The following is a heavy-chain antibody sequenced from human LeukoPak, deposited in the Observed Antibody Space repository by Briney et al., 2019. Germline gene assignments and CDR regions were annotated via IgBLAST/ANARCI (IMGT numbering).Heavy chain of an antibody. D-gene: IGHD5-12*01. J-gene: IGHJ4*02. Sequence: SETLTRTCTVSGCSSSSYYWSWIRQPAGKGLEWIGRIYTSASTNYTPSLKSRVTMSVDTSKNQRSLKLSSVTAADTAVYYCARGGSQFDFWGQGALVTVSS. CDR1: GCSSSSYY. CDR2: IYTSAST. CDR3: ARGGSQFDF. V-gene: IGHV4-4*07.